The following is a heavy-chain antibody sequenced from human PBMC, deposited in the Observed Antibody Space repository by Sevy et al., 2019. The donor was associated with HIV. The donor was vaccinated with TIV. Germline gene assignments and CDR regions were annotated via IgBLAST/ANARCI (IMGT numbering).Heavy chain of an antibody. CDR2: ISSSSSYT. CDR1: GFTFSDYY. D-gene: IGHD1-26*01. V-gene: IGHV3-11*06. J-gene: IGHJ3*02. Sequence: GGSLRLSCAASGFTFSDYYMSWIRQAPGKGLEWVSYISSSSSYTNYADSVKGRFTISRDNAKNSLYLQMNSLRAEDTAVYYCAGPEGWELLGAFDIWGQGTMVTVS. CDR3: AGPEGWELLGAFDI.